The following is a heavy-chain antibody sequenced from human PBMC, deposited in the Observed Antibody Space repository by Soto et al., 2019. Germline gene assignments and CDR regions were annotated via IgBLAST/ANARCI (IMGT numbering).Heavy chain of an antibody. J-gene: IGHJ2*01. CDR2: ISAYNGDT. D-gene: IGHD6-19*01. CDR3: ARDSGGWYLGYYFDI. Sequence: QVQLVQSGAEVKKPGASVKVSCEASGYTFISYGISWVRQAPGQGLEWMGWISAYNGDTNYAQKLKGRVTMTTDTSTRTAYMELRSLRSDDTAVYYCARDSGGWYLGYYFDIWGRGTLVTVSS. V-gene: IGHV1-18*01. CDR1: GYTFISYG.